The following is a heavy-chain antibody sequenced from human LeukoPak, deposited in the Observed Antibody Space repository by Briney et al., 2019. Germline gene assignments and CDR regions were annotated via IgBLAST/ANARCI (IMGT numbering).Heavy chain of an antibody. V-gene: IGHV3-30*18. CDR2: ISYDGSNK. D-gene: IGHD3-16*01. CDR1: GFTFSIYG. Sequence: PGGCLRLSCAAAGFTFSIYGMHWVRQAPGKGLEWVAVISYDGSNKYYADSVKGRFTISRDNSKNTLYLQMNSLRAEDTAVYYCANLIDFDYWGQGTLVTVSS. CDR3: ANLIDFDY. J-gene: IGHJ4*02.